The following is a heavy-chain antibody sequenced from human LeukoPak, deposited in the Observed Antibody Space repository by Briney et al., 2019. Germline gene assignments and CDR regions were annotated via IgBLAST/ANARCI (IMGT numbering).Heavy chain of an antibody. CDR2: IWYDGSNK. CDR1: GFTFSSYG. V-gene: IGHV3-33*01. J-gene: IGHJ6*02. Sequence: GRSLRLSCAASGFTFSSYGMHWVRQAPGKGLEWVAVIWYDGSNKYYADSVKGRFTISRDDSKNTLYLQMNSLRAEDTAVYYCTMVRGRRDGMDVWGQGTTVTVSS. CDR3: TMVRGRRDGMDV. D-gene: IGHD3-10*01.